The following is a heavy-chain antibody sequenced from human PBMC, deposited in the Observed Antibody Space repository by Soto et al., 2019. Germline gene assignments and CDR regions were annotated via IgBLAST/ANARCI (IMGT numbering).Heavy chain of an antibody. CDR1: QFNLDTFRTSV. CDR2: VVVGSGLT. D-gene: IGHD6-13*01. Sequence: SVKVSCKASQFNLDTFRTSVVQWVRQARGQGLEWVGWVVVGSGLTNYAQQFQGKVTITWDMSISTAYMELSSLRSEDTAVYYCARGLSPSDIAAAANLDYWGQGTLVTVSS. V-gene: IGHV1-58*01. CDR3: ARGLSPSDIAAAANLDY. J-gene: IGHJ4*02.